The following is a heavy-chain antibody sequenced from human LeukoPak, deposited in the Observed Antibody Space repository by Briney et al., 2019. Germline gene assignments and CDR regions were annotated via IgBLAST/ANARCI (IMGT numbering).Heavy chain of an antibody. V-gene: IGHV4-59*11. Sequence: PSETLSLTCTVSGDSISSHSWSWIRQPPGKGLESIGYVFYSGSTNYNPSLNSRVTISVDTSKNQLSLKVSSVTAADTAMYYCARDPKNIMVGATIDAFDIWGQGTMVTVSS. CDR1: GDSISSHS. CDR3: ARDPKNIMVGATIDAFDI. CDR2: VFYSGST. D-gene: IGHD1-26*01. J-gene: IGHJ3*02.